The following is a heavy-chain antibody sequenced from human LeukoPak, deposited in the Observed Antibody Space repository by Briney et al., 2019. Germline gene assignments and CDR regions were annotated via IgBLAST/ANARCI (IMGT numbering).Heavy chain of an antibody. J-gene: IGHJ6*03. CDR3: AKDGGYDLYYYYMDV. CDR1: GFTFSSYA. Sequence: GGSLRLSCAASGFTFSSYAMSWVRQAPGKGLEWVSAISGSGGSTYYADSVKGRFTISRDNSKNTLYLQMNSLRAEDTAVYYCAKDGGYDLYYYYMDVWGKGTTVTVSS. V-gene: IGHV3-23*01. D-gene: IGHD3-3*01. CDR2: ISGSGGST.